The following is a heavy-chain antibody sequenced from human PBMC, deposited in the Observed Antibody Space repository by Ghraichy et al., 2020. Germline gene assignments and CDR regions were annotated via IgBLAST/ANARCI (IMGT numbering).Heavy chain of an antibody. V-gene: IGHV1-18*01. CDR1: GYTFTSYG. CDR3: ARAIYSGYDGAYYFDY. CDR2: ISAYNGNT. J-gene: IGHJ4*02. D-gene: IGHD5-12*01. Sequence: ASVKVSCKASGYTFTSYGISWVRQAPGQGLEWMGWISAYNGNTNYAQKLQGRVTMTTDTSTSTAYMELRSLRSDDTAVYYCARAIYSGYDGAYYFDYWGQGTLVTVSS.